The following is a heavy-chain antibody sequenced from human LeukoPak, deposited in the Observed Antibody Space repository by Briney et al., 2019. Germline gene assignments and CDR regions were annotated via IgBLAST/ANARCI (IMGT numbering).Heavy chain of an antibody. CDR1: GGSISSYY. D-gene: IGHD1-26*01. J-gene: IGHJ4*02. CDR3: ARGPPHGTEFFDY. Sequence: SETLSLTCTVSGGSISSYYWSWVRQPPGKSPEWLGHIYYTGNADYNPSLKSRITFSLDTSKNHFSLILGSVTPADTAVYFCARGPPHGTEFFDYWGPGILVTVSS. V-gene: IGHV4-59*01. CDR2: IYYTGNA.